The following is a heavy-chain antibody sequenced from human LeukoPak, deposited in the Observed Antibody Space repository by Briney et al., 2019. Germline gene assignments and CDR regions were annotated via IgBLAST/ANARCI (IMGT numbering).Heavy chain of an antibody. Sequence: GGSLRLSCAASGFTFSSYEMNWVRQAPGKGLEWVSYISSSGSTIYYADSVKGRFTISRDNAKNSLYLQMNSLRGEDTAVYYCARGTGGTHYFDYWGQGTLVTVSS. CDR3: ARGTGGTHYFDY. J-gene: IGHJ4*02. CDR2: ISSSGSTI. CDR1: GFTFSSYE. D-gene: IGHD1-26*01. V-gene: IGHV3-48*03.